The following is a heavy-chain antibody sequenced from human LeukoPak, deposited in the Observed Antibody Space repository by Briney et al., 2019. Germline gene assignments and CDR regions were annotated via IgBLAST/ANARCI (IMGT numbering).Heavy chain of an antibody. CDR1: GFTFSPYA. CDR3: AKDGYCSSTSCYPNHFDS. Sequence: GRSLRLSCAAPGFTFSPYAMHWVRQAPGKGLEWVALISNDGSKKYYADSVKGRFTIPRDNSKNTLDLQMNSLRAEDTAVYYCAKDGYCSSTSCYPNHFDSWGQGTLVTVSS. V-gene: IGHV3-30*18. J-gene: IGHJ4*02. CDR2: ISNDGSKK. D-gene: IGHD2-2*03.